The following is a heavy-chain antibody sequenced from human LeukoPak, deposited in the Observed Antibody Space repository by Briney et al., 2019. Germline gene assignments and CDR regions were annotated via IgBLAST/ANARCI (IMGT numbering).Heavy chain of an antibody. D-gene: IGHD3-22*01. CDR1: GFTFSNYA. CDR2: ISRSNVSI. CDR3: ARTAIGYSDSSGDYFDY. Sequence: GGSLRLSCAASGFTFSNYAMNWVRQAPGKGLEWVSSISRSNVSIYYANSVKGRFTISRDNARNSLYLQMNGLRADDTAVYYCARTAIGYSDSSGDYFDYWGQGTLVTVSS. V-gene: IGHV3-21*01. J-gene: IGHJ4*02.